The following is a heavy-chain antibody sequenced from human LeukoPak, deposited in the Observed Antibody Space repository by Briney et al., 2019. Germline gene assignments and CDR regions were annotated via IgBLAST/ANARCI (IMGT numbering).Heavy chain of an antibody. D-gene: IGHD3-10*01. CDR1: GGTFSSHA. CDR3: SRDYTPHYYAAGQSD. V-gene: IGHV1-69*01. CDR2: IIPILGTP. J-gene: IGHJ4*02. Sequence: SVKVSCKASGGTFSSHAINWVRQAPGQGLEWMGGIIPILGTPKYAQKFHGRVTITADESTSTVYMAVSSLRSEDTAVYYCSRDYTPHYYAAGQSDWGQGTRVTVSS.